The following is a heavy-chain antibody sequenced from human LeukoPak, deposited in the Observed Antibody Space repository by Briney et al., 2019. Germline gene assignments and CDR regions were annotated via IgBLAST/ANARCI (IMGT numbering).Heavy chain of an antibody. J-gene: IGHJ4*02. CDR2: IYHSGST. CDR1: GGSISSGGSY. V-gene: IGHV4-30-4*01. CDR3: AREPSYYEVREATPKRLFDY. Sequence: PSETLSLTCTVSGGSISSGGSYWSWLRQPPGKGLEWIGYIYHSGSTYYNPSLKSRVTISVDTSKNQFSLKLSSVTAADTAVYYCAREPSYYEVREATPKRLFDYWGQGTLVTVSS. D-gene: IGHD2-15*01.